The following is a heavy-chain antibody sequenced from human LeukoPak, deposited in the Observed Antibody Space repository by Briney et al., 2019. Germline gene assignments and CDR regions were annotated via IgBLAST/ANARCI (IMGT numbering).Heavy chain of an antibody. CDR1: GGSISYYY. V-gene: IGHV4-59*01. D-gene: IGHD4-17*01. CDR2: IYYSGTT. CDR3: AREDPQTTVPEGMDV. J-gene: IGHJ6*02. Sequence: SETLSLTSTIPGGSISYYYWSWIRQSPGKGLEWIGSIYYSGTTNYNPSLKSRVTISVDTSKNQFSLQLRSVTAVDTAVYYCAREDPQTTVPEGMDVWGQGTTVTVSS.